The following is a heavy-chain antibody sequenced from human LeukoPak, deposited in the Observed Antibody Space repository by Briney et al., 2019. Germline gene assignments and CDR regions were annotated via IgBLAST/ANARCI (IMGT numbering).Heavy chain of an antibody. CDR3: ARDQLYSSSSV. V-gene: IGHV3-30*03. CDR1: GFTFSSYG. CDR2: ISYDGSNK. D-gene: IGHD6-6*01. Sequence: GGSLRLSCAASGFTFSSYGMHWVRQAPGKGLEWVAVISYDGSNKYYADSVKGRFTISRDNAKNSLYLQMNSLRAEDTAVYYCARDQLYSSSSVWGQGTLVTVSS. J-gene: IGHJ4*02.